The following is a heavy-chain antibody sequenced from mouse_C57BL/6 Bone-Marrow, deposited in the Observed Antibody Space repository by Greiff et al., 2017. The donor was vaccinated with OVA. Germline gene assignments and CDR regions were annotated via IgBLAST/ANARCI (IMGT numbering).Heavy chain of an antibody. Sequence: QVQLQQPGAELVMPGASVKLSCKASGYTFTSYWMHWVKQRPGQGLEWIGEIDPSDSYTNYNQKFKGKSTLTVDKSPSTAYMQLSSLTSEDSAVYYCASDYDSAWYFDVWGTGTTVTVSS. V-gene: IGHV1-69*01. CDR3: ASDYDSAWYFDV. CDR1: GYTFTSYW. D-gene: IGHD2-4*01. J-gene: IGHJ1*03. CDR2: IDPSDSYT.